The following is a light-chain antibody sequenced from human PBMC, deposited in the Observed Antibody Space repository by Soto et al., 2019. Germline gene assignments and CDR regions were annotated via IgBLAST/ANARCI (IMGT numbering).Light chain of an antibody. CDR3: QQYGSSPPFT. V-gene: IGKV3-20*01. J-gene: IGKJ2*01. CDR1: QSVSSRY. Sequence: EIVLTQSPGTLSLSPGERATLSCRASQSVSSRYLAWYQQKPGQAPRLLIYGVSNRATGIPDRFSGSGSETDFTLTISRLEPEDFAVYFWQQYGSSPPFTFGQGTKVEIK. CDR2: GVS.